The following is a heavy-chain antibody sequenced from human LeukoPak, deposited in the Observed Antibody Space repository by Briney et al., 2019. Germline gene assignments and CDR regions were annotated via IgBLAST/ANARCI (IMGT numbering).Heavy chain of an antibody. CDR3: AKDRNEATVDY. CDR1: GFTFSSYA. Sequence: GGSLRLSCAASGFTFSSYAMHWVRQAPGKGLEWVAVISYDGSNKYYADSVKGRFTISRDNSKNTLYLQMNSLRAEDTAVYYCAKDRNEATVDYWGQGTLVTVSS. V-gene: IGHV3-30*04. CDR2: ISYDGSNK. D-gene: IGHD2-8*01. J-gene: IGHJ4*02.